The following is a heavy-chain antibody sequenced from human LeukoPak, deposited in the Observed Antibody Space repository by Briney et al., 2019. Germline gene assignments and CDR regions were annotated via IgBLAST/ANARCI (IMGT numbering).Heavy chain of an antibody. CDR3: ARGPRAAADDY. V-gene: IGHV1-3*01. CDR2: INAGNGNT. CDR1: GYTFINYA. D-gene: IGHD6-13*01. J-gene: IGHJ4*02. Sequence: ASVNVSCKASGYTFINYAINWGRQAPGQRPEWIGWINAGNGNTKYSQEFQGRVTITRDTSASTAYMELGSLRSEDTAVYYCARGPRAAADDYWGQGTLVTVSS.